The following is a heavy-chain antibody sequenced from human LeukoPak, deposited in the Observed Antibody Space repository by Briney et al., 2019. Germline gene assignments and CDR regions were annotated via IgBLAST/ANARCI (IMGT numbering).Heavy chain of an antibody. J-gene: IGHJ4*02. Sequence: GGSLRLSCAASGFTFSTYWMHWVRQAPGEGLVWVSRIKSDGSDTSYADSVKGGFTISRDNAKNTLYLQMNSLRAEDTAVYYCARGFWTGVEYWGQGALVTVSS. CDR2: IKSDGSDT. CDR1: GFTFSTYW. D-gene: IGHD3/OR15-3a*01. CDR3: ARGFWTGVEY. V-gene: IGHV3-74*01.